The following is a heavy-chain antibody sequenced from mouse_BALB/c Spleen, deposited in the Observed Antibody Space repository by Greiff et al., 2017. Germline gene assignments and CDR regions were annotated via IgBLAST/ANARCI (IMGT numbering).Heavy chain of an antibody. V-gene: IGHV5-15*02. CDR2: ISNLAYSI. Sequence: EVKVEESGGGLVQPGGSRKLSCAASGFTFSDYGMAWVRQAPGKGPEWVAFISNLAYSIYYADTVTGRFTISRENAKNTLYLEMSSLRSEDTAMYYCARTYDGYYGGFAYWGQGTLVTVSA. J-gene: IGHJ3*01. CDR1: GFTFSDYG. D-gene: IGHD2-3*01. CDR3: ARTYDGYYGGFAY.